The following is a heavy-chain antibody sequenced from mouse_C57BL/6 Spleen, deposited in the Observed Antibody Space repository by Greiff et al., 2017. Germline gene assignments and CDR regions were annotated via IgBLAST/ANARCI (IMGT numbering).Heavy chain of an antibody. Sequence: VQLQQPGAELVMPGASVKLSCKASGYTFTSYWMHWVKQRPGQGLEWIGEIDPSDSYTNYNQKFKGKSTLTVDTSSSTAYMQLSSLTSEDSAVYYCARFPSYDGYYVNYAMDYWGQGTSVTVSS. CDR2: IDPSDSYT. D-gene: IGHD2-3*01. CDR3: ARFPSYDGYYVNYAMDY. V-gene: IGHV1-69*01. CDR1: GYTFTSYW. J-gene: IGHJ4*01.